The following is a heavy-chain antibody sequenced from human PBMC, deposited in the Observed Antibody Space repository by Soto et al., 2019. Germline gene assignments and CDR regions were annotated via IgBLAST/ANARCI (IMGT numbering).Heavy chain of an antibody. Sequence: SETLSLTCTVSGGSISSGGYYWSWIRQHPGKGLEWIGYIYYSGSTYYNPSLKSRVTISVDTSKNQFSLKLSSVTAADTAVYYCARQQYYYRSGSRISAPPNCFEPWGQGTLVPVSS. V-gene: IGHV4-31*03. D-gene: IGHD3-10*01. CDR3: ARQQYYYRSGSRISAPPNCFEP. CDR2: IYYSGST. J-gene: IGHJ5*02. CDR1: GGSISSGGYY.